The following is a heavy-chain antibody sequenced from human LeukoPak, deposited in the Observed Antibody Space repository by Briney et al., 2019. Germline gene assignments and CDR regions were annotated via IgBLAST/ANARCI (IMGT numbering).Heavy chain of an antibody. V-gene: IGHV3-23*01. J-gene: IGHJ4*02. CDR2: ISGSGSNT. D-gene: IGHD6-19*01. CDR1: GFTFTAHP. CDR3: ARGYRSASRYCFDN. Sequence: GGSLRLSCAASGFTFTAHPMNWVRQAPGKGLEWVSGISGSGSNTYYADSVKGHFVISRDSSKNTVYLQMNSLRADDTAIYYCARGYRSASRYCFDNWGQGTLVTVSS.